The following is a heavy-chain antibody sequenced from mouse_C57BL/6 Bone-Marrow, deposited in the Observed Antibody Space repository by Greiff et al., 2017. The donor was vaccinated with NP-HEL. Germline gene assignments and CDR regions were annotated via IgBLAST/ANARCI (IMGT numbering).Heavy chain of an antibody. CDR1: GFTFTDYY. D-gene: IGHD2-4*01. Sequence: EVKLMESGGGLVQPGGSLSLSCAASGFTFTDYYMSWVRQPPGKALEWLGFIRNKANGYTTEYSASVKGRFTISRDNSQSILYLQMNALRAEDSATYYCARYDDYDWYFDVWGTGTTVTVSS. V-gene: IGHV7-3*01. CDR2: IRNKANGYTT. CDR3: ARYDDYDWYFDV. J-gene: IGHJ1*03.